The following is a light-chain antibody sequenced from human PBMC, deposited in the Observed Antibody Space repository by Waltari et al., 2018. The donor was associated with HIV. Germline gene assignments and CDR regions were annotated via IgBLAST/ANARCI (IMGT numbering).Light chain of an antibody. CDR3: QQSFSYPLT. CDR2: DAS. CDR1: QTVNNK. V-gene: IGKV1-39*01. Sequence: DLQMTQSPSSLSASVGVSVTITCRASQTVNNKLNWYQQKPGEAPNVVIYDASTLQSGVPSRFRGGGSWTDFTLTITSLQLDDFATYFCQQSFSYPLTFGPGTKVDI. J-gene: IGKJ3*01.